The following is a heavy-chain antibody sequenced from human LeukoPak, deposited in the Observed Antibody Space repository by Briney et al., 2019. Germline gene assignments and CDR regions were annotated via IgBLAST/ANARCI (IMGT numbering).Heavy chain of an antibody. CDR2: ISSSGSTI. V-gene: IGHV3-48*03. D-gene: IGHD5-18*01. CDR1: GFTFSSYE. CDR3: ARDSYGKYYFDY. J-gene: IGHJ4*02. Sequence: PGGSLRLSCAASGFTFSSYEMNWVRQAPGKGLEWVSYISSSGSTIYYADSVKGRFTISRDNSKNTLYLQMNSLRAEGTAVYYCARDSYGKYYFDYWGQGTLVTVSS.